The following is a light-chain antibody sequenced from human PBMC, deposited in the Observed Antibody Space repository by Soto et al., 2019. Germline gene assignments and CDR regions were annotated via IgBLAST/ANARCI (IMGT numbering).Light chain of an antibody. Sequence: IQMTQSPSSVSASVGDRVTITCRASQDISTWLAWYQQKPGKPPKLLIYTASHLQSGVPSRFSGSGSGADYKLNISSLEPEDFVNYFWQQAKSYPLTFGGGTRVEIK. J-gene: IGKJ4*01. CDR2: TAS. CDR1: QDISTW. CDR3: QQAKSYPLT. V-gene: IGKV1-12*01.